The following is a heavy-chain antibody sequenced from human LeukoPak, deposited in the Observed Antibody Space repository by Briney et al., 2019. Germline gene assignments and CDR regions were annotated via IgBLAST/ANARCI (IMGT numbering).Heavy chain of an antibody. CDR3: ARVEMATISVGYFDY. D-gene: IGHD5-24*01. CDR2: ISYDGSNK. Sequence: PGGSLRLSCAASGFTFSSYAMHWVRQAPGKGLEWVAAISYDGSNKYYADSVKGRFTISRDNSKNTLYLQMNSLRAEDTAVYYCARVEMATISVGYFDYWGQGTLVTVSS. V-gene: IGHV3-30-3*01. CDR1: GFTFSSYA. J-gene: IGHJ4*02.